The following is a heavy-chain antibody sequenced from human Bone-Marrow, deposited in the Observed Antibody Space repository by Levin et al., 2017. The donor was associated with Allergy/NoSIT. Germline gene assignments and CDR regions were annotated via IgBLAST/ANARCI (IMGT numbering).Heavy chain of an antibody. CDR3: ARSPLYGDPYHIES. CDR2: ITIYNGNT. J-gene: IGHJ1*01. D-gene: IGHD4-17*01. V-gene: IGHV1-45*02. CDR1: GYTFTYQF. Sequence: SVKVSCKTSGYTFTYQFLHWIRQAPGQAREWMGWITIYNGNTQYAQRFRDRVTITRENSLTATYMEIRGLTTADTATYYCARSPLYGDPYHIESWGQGTLVSVSS.